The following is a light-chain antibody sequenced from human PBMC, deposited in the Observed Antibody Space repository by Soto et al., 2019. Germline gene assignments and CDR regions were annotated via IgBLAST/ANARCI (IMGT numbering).Light chain of an antibody. CDR2: DVS. V-gene: IGLV2-11*01. CDR1: SSDVGGYNY. J-gene: IGLJ2*01. CDR3: CSYAGSYTAVV. Sequence: QSALTQPRSVSGSPGQSVTISCTGTSSDVGGYNYVSWYQQHPGRAPKLMIYDVSKRPSGVPDRFSGSKSGNTASLTISGLQVEDEADYHCCSYAGSYTAVVFGGGTKLTVL.